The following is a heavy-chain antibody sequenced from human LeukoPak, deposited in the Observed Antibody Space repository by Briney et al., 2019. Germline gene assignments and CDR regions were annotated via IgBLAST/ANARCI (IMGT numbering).Heavy chain of an antibody. CDR2: IRQDGSDK. V-gene: IGHV3-7*01. J-gene: IGHJ6*02. CDR1: GFTFSTYW. D-gene: IGHD3-16*02. Sequence: GGSLRLSCAASGFTFSTYWMSWVRQAPGKGLEWVANIRQDGSDKFYADSMKGRFTISRDNAKNSVYLQMDSLRVEDTAVYYCTRDYRGKDVWGRGTTVTVSS. CDR3: TRDYRGKDV.